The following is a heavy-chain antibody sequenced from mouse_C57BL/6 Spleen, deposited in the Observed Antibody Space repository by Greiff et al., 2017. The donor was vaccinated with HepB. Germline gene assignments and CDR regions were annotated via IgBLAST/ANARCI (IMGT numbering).Heavy chain of an antibody. D-gene: IGHD1-1*02. CDR2: ISYSGST. Sequence: EVQLQQSGPGLAKPSQTLSLTCSVTGYSITSYYWNWIRKFPGNKLEYMGYISYSGSTYYNPSLKSRISITRDTSKNQYYLQLNSVTTEDTATYYCARGGGAFDYWGQGTTLTVSS. CDR3: ARGGGAFDY. CDR1: GYSITSYY. V-gene: IGHV3-8*01. J-gene: IGHJ2*01.